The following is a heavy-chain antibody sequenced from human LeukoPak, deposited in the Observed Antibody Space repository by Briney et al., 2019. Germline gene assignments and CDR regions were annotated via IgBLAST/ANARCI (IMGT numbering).Heavy chain of an antibody. J-gene: IGHJ4*02. V-gene: IGHV4-38-2*02. CDR1: GYSISSGYY. CDR2: IYHSGNT. Sequence: SETLSLTCTVSGYSISSGYYWAWIRQPPGKGLQWIGNIYHSGNTYYNPSLKSRVTISVDTSKNQFSLKLSSVTAADTAVYYCARYPDLNYWGQGTLVTVSS. CDR3: ARYPDLNY.